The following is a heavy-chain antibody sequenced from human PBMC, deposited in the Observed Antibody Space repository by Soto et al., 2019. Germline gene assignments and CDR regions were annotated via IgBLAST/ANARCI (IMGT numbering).Heavy chain of an antibody. V-gene: IGHV3-33*01. D-gene: IGHD1-26*01. Sequence: GGSLRLSCAASGFTFSSYGMHWVRQAPGKGLEWVAVIWYDGSNKYYADSVKGRFTISRDNSKNTLYLQMNSLRAEDTAVYYCATLQGAIVGAIHYWGQGTLVTVSS. J-gene: IGHJ4*02. CDR3: ATLQGAIVGAIHY. CDR2: IWYDGSNK. CDR1: GFTFSSYG.